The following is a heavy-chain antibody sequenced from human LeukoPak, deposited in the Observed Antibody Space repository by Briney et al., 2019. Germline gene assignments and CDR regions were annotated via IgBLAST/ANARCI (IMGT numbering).Heavy chain of an antibody. CDR2: VSSIGRQE. CDR3: ARAFAGAPFDL. V-gene: IGHV3-30*04. D-gene: IGHD3-10*01. CDR1: GFTLSAYS. J-gene: IGHJ2*01. Sequence: GGSLRLSCAASGFTLSAYSMHWARQAPGKGLEWAAVVSSIGRQEYYADSVKGRFTISGDDSKNTLYLQVTSLTVEDTGLYYCARAFAGAPFDLWGRGTLVTVSS.